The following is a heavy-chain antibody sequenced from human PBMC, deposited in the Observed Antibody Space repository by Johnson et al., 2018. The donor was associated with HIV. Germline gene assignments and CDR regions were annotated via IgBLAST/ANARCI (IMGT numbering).Heavy chain of an antibody. CDR3: AKGKDSSSSYALDI. CDR1: GFTFSSYG. J-gene: IGHJ3*02. V-gene: IGHV3-30*02. Sequence: QVQLVESGGGVVQPGGSLRLSCAASGFTFSSYGMHWVRQAPGKGLEWVAFIRYDGSNKYYADSVKGRFTISRDNSKNTLYLQMNSLRAEDTAVYYCAKGKDSSSSYALDIWGQGTMVTVSS. D-gene: IGHD6-13*01. CDR2: IRYDGSNK.